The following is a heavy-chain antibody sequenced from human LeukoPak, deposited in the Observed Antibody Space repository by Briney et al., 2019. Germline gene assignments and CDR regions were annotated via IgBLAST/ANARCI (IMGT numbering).Heavy chain of an antibody. Sequence: GGSLRLSCAASGFTVSSNYMSWVRQAPGKGLEWVSVIYSGGSTYYADSVKGRFTISRDNSKNTLYLQMNSLRAEDTAVYYCARGYDGDGYNHPFDYWGQGTLVTVSS. D-gene: IGHD5-24*01. CDR1: GFTVSSNY. CDR3: ARGYDGDGYNHPFDY. J-gene: IGHJ4*02. V-gene: IGHV3-53*01. CDR2: IYSGGST.